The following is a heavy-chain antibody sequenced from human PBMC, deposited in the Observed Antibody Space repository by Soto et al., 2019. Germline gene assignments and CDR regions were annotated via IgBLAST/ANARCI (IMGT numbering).Heavy chain of an antibody. CDR3: ARSGDLKLEYSSSCSY. D-gene: IGHD6-6*01. Sequence: ASVKVSCKASGYTFTSYGISWVRQAPGQGLEWMGWISAYNGNTNYAQKLQGRVTMTTDTSTSTAYMELRSLRSDDTAVYYCARSGDLKLEYSSSCSYWGQGTLVTVSS. CDR2: ISAYNGNT. J-gene: IGHJ4*02. CDR1: GYTFTSYG. V-gene: IGHV1-18*04.